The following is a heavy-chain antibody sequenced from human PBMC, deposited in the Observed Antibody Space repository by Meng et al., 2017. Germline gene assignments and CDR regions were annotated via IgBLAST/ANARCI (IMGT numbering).Heavy chain of an antibody. D-gene: IGHD5-24*01. CDR3: ARDAWDCYNWSLNFDY. J-gene: IGHJ4*02. CDR1: GCSLSSYY. V-gene: IGHV4-59*01. Sequence: ESLITSRPVSGCSLSSYYWSWLRQPPGKGLEWVWYIYYSGSTNYNPTLKSRVNISVDTSKNQFSPKLSSVTAADTAVYYCARDAWDCYNWSLNFDYWGQGTLVTVSS. CDR2: IYYSGST.